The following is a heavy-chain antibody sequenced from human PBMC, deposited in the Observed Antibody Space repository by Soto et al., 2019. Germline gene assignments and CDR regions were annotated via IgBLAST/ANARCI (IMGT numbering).Heavy chain of an antibody. Sequence: EVQLLESGGGLVQPGGSLRLSCAASGFTFSSYAMSWVRQAPGKGLEWVSAISGSGGSTYYADSVKGRFTISRDNSKNTLYLQMNSLRAEDTAVSYCAKGPTVTTSYQYWGQGTLVTVSS. CDR3: AKGPTVTTSYQY. CDR2: ISGSGGST. D-gene: IGHD4-17*01. V-gene: IGHV3-23*01. J-gene: IGHJ4*02. CDR1: GFTFSSYA.